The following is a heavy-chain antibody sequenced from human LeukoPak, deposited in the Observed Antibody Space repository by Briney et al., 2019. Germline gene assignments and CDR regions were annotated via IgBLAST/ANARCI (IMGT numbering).Heavy chain of an antibody. CDR3: ATIGDRRSGELYRIDY. Sequence: GRSLRLSCAASGFTFSNYAMHWVRQAPGKGLEWVAVVSYDGSNKYYADSVKGRFTISRDDSKNTLYLQMNSLRAEDAAVYYCATIGDRRSGELYRIDYWGQGTLVTVSS. D-gene: IGHD1-26*01. CDR2: VSYDGSNK. J-gene: IGHJ4*02. CDR1: GFTFSNYA. V-gene: IGHV3-30-3*01.